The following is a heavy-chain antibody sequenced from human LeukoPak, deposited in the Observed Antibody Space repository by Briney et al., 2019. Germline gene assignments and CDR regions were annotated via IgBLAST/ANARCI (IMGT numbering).Heavy chain of an antibody. CDR3: ARGMTTVTRTFDY. D-gene: IGHD4-17*01. J-gene: IGHJ4*02. CDR1: GGSISSSRYY. V-gene: IGHV4-39*01. Sequence: PSETLSLTCTVSGGSISSSRYYWGWIRQPPGKGLEWIGSIYYSGSTYYNPSLKSRVTISVDTSKNQFSLKLSSVTAADTAVYYCARGMTTVTRTFDYWGQGTLVTVSS. CDR2: IYYSGST.